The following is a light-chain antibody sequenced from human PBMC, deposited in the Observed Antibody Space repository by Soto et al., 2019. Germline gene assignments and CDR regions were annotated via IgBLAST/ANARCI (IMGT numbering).Light chain of an antibody. CDR3: QQRTRYSGT. V-gene: IGKV1-5*03. CDR1: QSISSW. Sequence: DIQMTQSPSTLSASVGDRVTITCRASQSISSWLAWYQQKPGKAPKLLIYKASSLESGVPSRFSGSGSGTKFTLTISSLQPDDFATSYCQQRTRYSGTLGQGTKV. CDR2: KAS. J-gene: IGKJ1*01.